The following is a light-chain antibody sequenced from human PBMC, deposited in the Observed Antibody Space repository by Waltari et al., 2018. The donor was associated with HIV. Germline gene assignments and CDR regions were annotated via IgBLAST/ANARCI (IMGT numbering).Light chain of an antibody. CDR2: GVT. J-gene: IGLJ2*01. CDR3: CSYTASHTLI. CDR1: TSDIGIFNS. V-gene: IGLV2-14*01. Sequence: QSALTQPASVSGSPGQSITISCAGTTSDIGIFNSVSWYQHSPGTAPQLMLCGVTSRPSGVSSRFSGSKSGDTASLTISGLQAEDEANYYCCSYTASHTLIFGGGTKLTVL.